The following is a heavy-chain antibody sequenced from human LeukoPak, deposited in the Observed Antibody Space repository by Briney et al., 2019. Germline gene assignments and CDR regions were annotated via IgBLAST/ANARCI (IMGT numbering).Heavy chain of an antibody. CDR3: AGDYGDSDYYGMDV. V-gene: IGHV3-74*01. D-gene: IGHD4-17*01. CDR2: INSDGSST. CDR1: GFTFSSYW. Sequence: GGSLRLSCAASGFTFSSYWMHWVRQAPGKGLVWVSRINSDGSSTSYADSVKGRFTISRDNAKNTLYLQMSSLRAEDTAVYYCAGDYGDSDYYGMDVWGKGTTVTVSS. J-gene: IGHJ6*04.